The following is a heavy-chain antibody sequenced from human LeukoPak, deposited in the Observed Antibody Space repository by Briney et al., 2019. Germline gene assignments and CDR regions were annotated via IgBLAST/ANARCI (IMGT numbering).Heavy chain of an antibody. Sequence: GGSLRLSCAASVFTSRSYAMNWVRQAPGKGLEWVAVISGSGGSTYYADSVKGRFTISRDNSKNTLYLQVNSLRAEDTAVYYCAKDYYDTNGYPDYWGRRTLVTVSS. D-gene: IGHD3-22*01. CDR3: AKDYYDTNGYPDY. CDR2: ISGSGGST. V-gene: IGHV3-23*01. J-gene: IGHJ4*02. CDR1: VFTSRSYA.